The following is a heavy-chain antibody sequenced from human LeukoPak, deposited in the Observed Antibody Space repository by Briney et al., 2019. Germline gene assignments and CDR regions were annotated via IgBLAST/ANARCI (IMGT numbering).Heavy chain of an antibody. CDR3: ARDLVIEMATINRFDP. D-gene: IGHD5-24*01. J-gene: IGHJ5*02. CDR1: GYTFTGYY. V-gene: IGHV1-2*02. Sequence: ASVKVSCKASGYTFTGYYMHWVRQAPGQGLEWMGWINPNSGGTNYAQKFQGRVTMTRDTSISTAYMELSRLRSDDTAVYYCARDLVIEMATINRFDPWGQEPWSPSPQ. CDR2: INPNSGGT.